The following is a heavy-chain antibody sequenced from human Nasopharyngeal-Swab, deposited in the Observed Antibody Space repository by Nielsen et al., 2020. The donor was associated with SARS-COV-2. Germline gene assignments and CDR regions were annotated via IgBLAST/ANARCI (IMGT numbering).Heavy chain of an antibody. CDR2: ISPYNGNT. J-gene: IGHJ4*02. Sequence: ASVKVSCKASGYTFPNYGIFWVRQAPGQGLECMGWISPYNGNTNYAQTAQGRVTMTTDTSTNTAYMELRSLRSDDTAVYYCARKRGEQWLSQFDYWGQGTLVTVSS. V-gene: IGHV1-18*01. D-gene: IGHD6-19*01. CDR1: GYTFPNYG. CDR3: ARKRGEQWLSQFDY.